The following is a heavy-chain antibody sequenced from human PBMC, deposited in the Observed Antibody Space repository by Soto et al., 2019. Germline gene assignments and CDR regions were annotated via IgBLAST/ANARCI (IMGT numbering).Heavy chain of an antibody. CDR3: ASLSNKRGYSYGPDY. J-gene: IGHJ4*02. D-gene: IGHD5-18*01. Sequence: PTETLSLTCAVYGGSFSGYYWSWIRQPPGKGLEWIGEINHSGSTNYNPSLKSRVTISVDTSKNQFSLKLSSVTAADTAVYYCASLSNKRGYSYGPDYCGQGSLVPVSA. CDR2: INHSGST. V-gene: IGHV4-34*01. CDR1: GGSFSGYY.